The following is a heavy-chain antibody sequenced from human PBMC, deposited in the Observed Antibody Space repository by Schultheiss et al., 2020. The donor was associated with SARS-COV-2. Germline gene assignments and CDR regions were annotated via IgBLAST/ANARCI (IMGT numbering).Heavy chain of an antibody. D-gene: IGHD1-20*01. V-gene: IGHV4-38-2*01. CDR3: ARVEYNWNYDAMDV. J-gene: IGHJ6*02. Sequence: GSLRLSCAVSGYSISSGYYWGWIRQPPGKGLEWIGSIYHSGSTYYNPSLKSRVTISVDTSKNLFSLKVSSVTAADTAMYYCARVEYNWNYDAMDVWGQGTTVTVSS. CDR1: GYSISSGYY. CDR2: IYHSGST.